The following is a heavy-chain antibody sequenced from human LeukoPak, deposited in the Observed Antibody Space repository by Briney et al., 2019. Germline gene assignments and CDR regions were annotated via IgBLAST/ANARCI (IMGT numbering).Heavy chain of an antibody. J-gene: IGHJ5*02. CDR2: IYYSGST. CDR3: ARHRYYYDSSGYYYQP. D-gene: IGHD3-22*01. Sequence: SETLSLTCTVSGGSISSYYWSWIQQPPGKGLEWIGYIYYSGSTNYNPSLKSRVTISVDTSKNQFSLRLSSVTAADTVVYYCARHRYYYDSSGYYYQPWGQGTLVTVSS. V-gene: IGHV4-59*01. CDR1: GGSISSYY.